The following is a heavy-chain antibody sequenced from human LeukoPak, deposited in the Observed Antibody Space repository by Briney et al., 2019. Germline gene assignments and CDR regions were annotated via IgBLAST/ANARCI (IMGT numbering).Heavy chain of an antibody. CDR2: INWNGGST. CDR3: ARGEWDLRD. J-gene: IGHJ4*02. D-gene: IGHD1-26*01. CDR1: GFTFDDYG. V-gene: IGHV3-20*04. Sequence: GGSLRLSCAASGFTFDDYGMSWVRQAPGKGLEWVSGINWNGGSTGYADSVKGRFTISRDNAKNALFLQMNNLRAEDTAFYYCARGEWDLRDWGQGTLVTVSS.